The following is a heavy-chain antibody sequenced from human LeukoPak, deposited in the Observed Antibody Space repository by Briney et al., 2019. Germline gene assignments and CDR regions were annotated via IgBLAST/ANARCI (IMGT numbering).Heavy chain of an antibody. CDR3: AREWGGDIVVVPAAMRNYYYGMDV. J-gene: IGHJ6*02. CDR2: INAGNGNT. D-gene: IGHD2-2*01. CDR1: GYTFTSYA. Sequence: ASVKVSCKASGYTFTSYAMHWVRQAPGQRLEWMGWINAGNGNTKYSQKFQGRVTITRDTSASTAYMELSSLRSEDTAVYYCAREWGGDIVVVPAAMRNYYYGMDVWGQGTTVTVSS. V-gene: IGHV1-3*01.